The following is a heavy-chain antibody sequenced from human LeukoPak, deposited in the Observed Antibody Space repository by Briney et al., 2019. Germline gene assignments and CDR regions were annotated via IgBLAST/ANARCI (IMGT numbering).Heavy chain of an antibody. CDR3: ARERSSSSLGTFDY. CDR2: MNPNSGNT. Sequence: ASVKVSCKASGGTFSSYAINWVRQATGQGLEWMGWMNPNSGNTGYAQKFQGRVTITRNTSISTAYMELSSLRSEDTAVYYCARERSSSSLGTFDYWGQGTLVTVSS. D-gene: IGHD6-6*01. V-gene: IGHV1-8*03. CDR1: GGTFSSYA. J-gene: IGHJ4*02.